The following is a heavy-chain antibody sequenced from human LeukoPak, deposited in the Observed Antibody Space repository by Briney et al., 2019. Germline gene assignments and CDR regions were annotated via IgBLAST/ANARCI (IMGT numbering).Heavy chain of an antibody. Sequence: PGGSLRLSCAASGFTFSSYWMNWARQAPGKGLEWIGEINHSGSTNYNPSLKSRVTISVDTSKNQFSLKLSSVTAADTAVYYCARGIGAFPYYYYGMDVWGQGTTVTVSS. CDR1: GFTFSSYW. CDR3: ARGIGAFPYYYYGMDV. J-gene: IGHJ6*02. CDR2: INHSGST. V-gene: IGHV4-34*01. D-gene: IGHD4/OR15-4a*01.